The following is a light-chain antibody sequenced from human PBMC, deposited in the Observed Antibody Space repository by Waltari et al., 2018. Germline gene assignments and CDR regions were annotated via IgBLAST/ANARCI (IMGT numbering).Light chain of an antibody. CDR2: WAS. CDR1: QSVLYSSNNKNY. CDR3: QQYYSTPYT. V-gene: IGKV4-1*01. J-gene: IGKJ2*01. Sequence: DIVMTQSPDSLAVPLGERAHIICKSSQSVLYSSNNKNYLAWYQQKPGQPPKLLIYWASTRESGVPDRFSGSGSGTDFTLTISSLQAEDVAVYYCQQYYSTPYTFGQGTKLEIK.